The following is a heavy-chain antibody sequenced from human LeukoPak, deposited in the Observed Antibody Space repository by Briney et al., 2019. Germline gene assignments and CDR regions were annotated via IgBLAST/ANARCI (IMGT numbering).Heavy chain of an antibody. CDR1: GFTFSSYA. Sequence: PGRSLRLSCAASGFTFSSYAMHWVRQAPGKGLEWVAVISYDGSNKYYADSVKGRFTISSDNSKNTLYLQMNSLRAEDTAVYYCARVAAATFYYYYMDVWGKGTTVTVSS. D-gene: IGHD2-15*01. CDR3: ARVAAATFYYYYMDV. V-gene: IGHV3-30*01. J-gene: IGHJ6*03. CDR2: ISYDGSNK.